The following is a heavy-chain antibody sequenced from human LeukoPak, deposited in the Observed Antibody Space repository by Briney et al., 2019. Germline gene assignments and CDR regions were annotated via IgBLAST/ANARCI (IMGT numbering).Heavy chain of an antibody. CDR2: IILILGIA. Sequence: ASVKVSCKASGGTFSSYAISWVRQAPGQGLEWMGRIILILGIANYAQKFQGRVTITADKSTSTAYMELSSLRSEDTAVYYCARDGNYYGSGSDGGAFDIWGQGTMVTVSS. J-gene: IGHJ3*02. V-gene: IGHV1-69*04. CDR3: ARDGNYYGSGSDGGAFDI. CDR1: GGTFSSYA. D-gene: IGHD3-10*01.